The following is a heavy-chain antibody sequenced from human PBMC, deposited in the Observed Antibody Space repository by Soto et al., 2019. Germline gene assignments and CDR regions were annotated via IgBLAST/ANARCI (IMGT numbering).Heavy chain of an antibody. V-gene: IGHV3-30*18. CDR1: GFTFRSYG. D-gene: IGHD1-26*01. CDR2: ISYDGSNK. CDR3: AKDVVVGATTGLGDYYYYYGMDV. J-gene: IGHJ6*02. Sequence: GGSLRLSCAASGFTFRSYGIHWVRQAPGKGLEWVAVISYDGSNKYYADSVKGRFTISRDNSKNTLYLQMNSLRAEDTAVYYCAKDVVVGATTGLGDYYYYYGMDVWGQGTTVTVSS.